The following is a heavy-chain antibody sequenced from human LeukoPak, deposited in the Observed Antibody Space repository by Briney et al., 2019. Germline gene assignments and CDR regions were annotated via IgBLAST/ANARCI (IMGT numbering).Heavy chain of an antibody. J-gene: IGHJ4*02. CDR2: ISGDGSGT. Sequence: GGSRRLSCAASGFTFSSYWMHWVRQAPGKGLVWVSRISGDGSGTNYADSVKGRFTISRDNAKNTLYLQMNSLRAEDTAVYYCARSIVRAALDSWGQGTLVSVSS. V-gene: IGHV3-74*01. D-gene: IGHD1-26*01. CDR3: ARSIVRAALDS. CDR1: GFTFSSYW.